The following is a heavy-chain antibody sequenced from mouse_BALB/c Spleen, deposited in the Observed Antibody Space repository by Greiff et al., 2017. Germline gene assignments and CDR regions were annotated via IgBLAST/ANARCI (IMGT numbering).Heavy chain of an antibody. D-gene: IGHD2-4*01. CDR1: GFTFSSFG. V-gene: IGHV5-17*02. Sequence: EVQGVESGGGLVQPGGSRKLSCAASGFTFSSFGMHWVRQAPEKGLEWVAYISSGSSTIYYADTVKGRFTISRDNPKNTLFLQMTSLRSEDTAMYYCARCEITSYYYAMDYWGQGTSVTVSS. CDR2: ISSGSSTI. J-gene: IGHJ4*01. CDR3: ARCEITSYYYAMDY.